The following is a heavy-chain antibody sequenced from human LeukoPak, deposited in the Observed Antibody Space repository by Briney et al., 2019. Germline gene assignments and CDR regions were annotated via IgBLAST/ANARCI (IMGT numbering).Heavy chain of an antibody. CDR3: ARARNTVTTGDAFDI. V-gene: IGHV3-30*01. Sequence: PGGSLRLSWAASGFTFSSYAMHWVRPAPGKGLEWVSVISYDGSNKNYADSVKGRFTIFRDSSKNTLFLQMNSLRAEDTAMYYCARARNTVTTGDAFDIWGQGTMVTISS. CDR2: ISYDGSNK. CDR1: GFTFSSYA. D-gene: IGHD4-17*01. J-gene: IGHJ3*02.